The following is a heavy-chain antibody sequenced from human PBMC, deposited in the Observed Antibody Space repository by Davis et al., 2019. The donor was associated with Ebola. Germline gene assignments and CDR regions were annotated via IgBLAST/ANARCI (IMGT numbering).Heavy chain of an antibody. CDR3: ARAPYGGRQYNWFDP. Sequence: ASVKVSCTSSGYLFTNYAMHWVRQAPGQSLEWLGWINAGNDDTKYSESFQGRLTITRDTSASTVYMELNRLKSEDTAVYYCARAPYGGRQYNWFDPWGQGTLVTVSS. CDR1: GYLFTNYA. J-gene: IGHJ5*02. D-gene: IGHD4-23*01. V-gene: IGHV1-3*01. CDR2: INAGNDDT.